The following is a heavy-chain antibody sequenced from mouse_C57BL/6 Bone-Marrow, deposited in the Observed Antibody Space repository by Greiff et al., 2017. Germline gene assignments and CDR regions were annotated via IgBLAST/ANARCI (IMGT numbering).Heavy chain of an antibody. D-gene: IGHD1-1*01. CDR3: ARQDYYGSSPWYFDV. Sequence: QVQLQQPGAELVMPGASVKLSCKASGYTFTSYWMHWVKQRPGQGLEWIGEIDPSDSYTNYNQKFKGKSTLTVDKSSSTAYMQLSSLTSEDSAVYYGARQDYYGSSPWYFDVWGTGTTVTVSS. V-gene: IGHV1-69*01. CDR1: GYTFTSYW. CDR2: IDPSDSYT. J-gene: IGHJ1*03.